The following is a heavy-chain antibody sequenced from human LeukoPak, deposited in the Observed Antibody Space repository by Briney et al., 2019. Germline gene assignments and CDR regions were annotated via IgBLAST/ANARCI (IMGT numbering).Heavy chain of an antibody. D-gene: IGHD2-2*03. CDR1: GFTFSSFA. CDR2: ISYDGINR. CDR3: AKDRMDPAIY. Sequence: GGSLRLSCAVSGFTFSSFALHWVRQAPSKGLEWVALISYDGINRYYADSVKGRFTISRDTSKNTLYLQMNSLRAEDTAVYYCAKDRMDPAIYWGQGTLVTVSS. V-gene: IGHV3-30*07. J-gene: IGHJ4*02.